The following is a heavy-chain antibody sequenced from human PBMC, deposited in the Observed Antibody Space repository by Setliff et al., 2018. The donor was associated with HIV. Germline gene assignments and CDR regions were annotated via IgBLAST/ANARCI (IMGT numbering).Heavy chain of an antibody. V-gene: IGHV3-74*01. J-gene: IGHJ3*01. CDR3: VSLVTTIDTAFDL. CDR1: GFNINRYW. D-gene: IGHD4-17*01. Sequence: GESLKISCAASGFNINRYWMHWVRQGPGKGLVWVSRIDYNAITTNYADSVKGRFTISRDNAKNTMYLQMNSLRVGDTAMYYCVSLVTTIDTAFDLWGQGTMVTVSS. CDR2: IDYNAITT.